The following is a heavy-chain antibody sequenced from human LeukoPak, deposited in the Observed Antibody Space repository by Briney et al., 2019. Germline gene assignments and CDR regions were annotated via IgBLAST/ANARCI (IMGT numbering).Heavy chain of an antibody. CDR1: GGSISNNY. CDR3: ARSLYYYGSDSFDI. V-gene: IGHV4-4*07. J-gene: IGHJ3*02. D-gene: IGHD3-10*01. CDR2: IYSSEST. Sequence: SETLSLTCSVSGGSISNNYWSWIRQPAGKTLEWLGRIYSSESTNYNPSLKSRLTMSLDTSKNQFSLKLSSVTAADTAVYYCARSLYYYGSDSFDIWGQGTMVIVSS.